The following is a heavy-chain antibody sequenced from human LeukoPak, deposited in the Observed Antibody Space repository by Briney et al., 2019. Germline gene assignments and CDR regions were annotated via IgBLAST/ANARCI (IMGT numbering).Heavy chain of an antibody. CDR3: STEKFDN. CDR2: ISSSGSNI. CDR1: GFTFSSYE. V-gene: IGHV3-48*03. J-gene: IGHJ4*02. Sequence: PGGSLRLSCAASGFTFSSYEMNWVRQAPGKGLEWVSYISSSGSNIYYADSVRGRVPISRDNAKNSLYLQMNSLRAEDTAVYYCSTEKFDNWGQGTLVTVSP.